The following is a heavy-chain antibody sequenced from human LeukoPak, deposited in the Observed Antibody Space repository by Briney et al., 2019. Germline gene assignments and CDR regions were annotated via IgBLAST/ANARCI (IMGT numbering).Heavy chain of an antibody. CDR1: GGSISSGGYY. V-gene: IGHV4-31*03. CDR2: IYYSGST. Sequence: SETLSLTCTVSGGSISSGGYYWRWIRQHPGKGLEWIGYIYYSGSTYYNSSLKSRVTISVDTSKNQFSLKLSSVTAADTAVYYCAREAYSSGWYTPYYFDYWGQGTLVTVSS. D-gene: IGHD6-19*01. CDR3: AREAYSSGWYTPYYFDY. J-gene: IGHJ4*02.